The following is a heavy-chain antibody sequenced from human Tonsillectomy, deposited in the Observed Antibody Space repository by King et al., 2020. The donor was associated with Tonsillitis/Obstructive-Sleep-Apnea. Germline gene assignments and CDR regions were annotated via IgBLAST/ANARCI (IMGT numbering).Heavy chain of an antibody. CDR3: ARNRMDV. Sequence: MQLQESGPGLVKPSGTLSLTCAVSGGSISSSNWWSWVRQPPGKGLEWIGEIYHSGSTNYNPSLKRPVPPSVDTSKNQFSLNLNSVTAADTAVYYCARNRMDVWGKGTTVTVSS. CDR2: IYHSGST. CDR1: GGSISSSNW. J-gene: IGHJ6*04. V-gene: IGHV4-4*02.